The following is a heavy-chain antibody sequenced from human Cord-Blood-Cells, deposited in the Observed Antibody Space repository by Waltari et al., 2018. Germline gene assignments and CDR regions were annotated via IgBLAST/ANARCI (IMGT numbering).Heavy chain of an antibody. J-gene: IGHJ2*01. CDR1: GGSISSSSYY. CDR2: IYYSGST. CDR3: ASRRDTLIAAAGKGNWYFDL. D-gene: IGHD6-13*01. Sequence: QLQLQESGPGLVKPSETLSLTCTVSGGSISSSSYYWGWIRQPPGKGLEWIGSIYYSGSTYYTPSLKSRVTISVDTSKNQFSLKLSSVTAADTAVYYCASRRDTLIAAAGKGNWYFDLWGRGTLVTVSS. V-gene: IGHV4-39*01.